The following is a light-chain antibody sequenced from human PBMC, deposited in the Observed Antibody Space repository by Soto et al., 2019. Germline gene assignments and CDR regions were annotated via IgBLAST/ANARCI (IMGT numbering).Light chain of an antibody. Sequence: DIQMTQSPSSLSASVGDRVTITCQASKDISNYLNWYQQKPGKAPKLLIYDASNLETGVPSRLSGSGSGTDFTFTIRSLQPEDIATYYCQQYDNLPLTFGGGTKVEIK. CDR1: KDISNY. V-gene: IGKV1-33*01. CDR3: QQYDNLPLT. CDR2: DAS. J-gene: IGKJ4*01.